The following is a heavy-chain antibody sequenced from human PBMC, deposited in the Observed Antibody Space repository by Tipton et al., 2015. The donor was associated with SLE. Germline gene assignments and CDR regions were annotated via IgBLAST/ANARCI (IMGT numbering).Heavy chain of an antibody. D-gene: IGHD5-12*01. CDR1: GFTFTNAW. CDR2: IKSKADGGTT. CDR3: IPRGYSGY. Sequence: GSLRLSCAASGFTFTNAWMSWVRQAPGKGLEWVGRIKSKADGGTTDYVAPVKGRFTMSRDDSKNTLYLQMNSLKTEDTAVYYCIPRGYSGYWGQGTLVTVSS. V-gene: IGHV3-15*01. J-gene: IGHJ4*02.